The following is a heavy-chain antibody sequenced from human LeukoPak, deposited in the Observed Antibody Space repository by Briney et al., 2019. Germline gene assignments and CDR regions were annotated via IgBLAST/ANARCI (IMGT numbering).Heavy chain of an antibody. J-gene: IGHJ4*02. D-gene: IGHD3-22*01. CDR3: AKDYYDSSGYYYPPGANDY. CDR1: GFTFSSYA. CDR2: ISGSGGST. V-gene: IGHV3-23*01. Sequence: GGSLRLSCAASGFTFSSYAMSWVRQAPGKGLEWVSAISGSGGSTYYADSVKGRFTISRDNSKNTLYLQMNSLRAEDTAVYYCAKDYYDSSGYYYPPGANDYWGQGTLVTVSS.